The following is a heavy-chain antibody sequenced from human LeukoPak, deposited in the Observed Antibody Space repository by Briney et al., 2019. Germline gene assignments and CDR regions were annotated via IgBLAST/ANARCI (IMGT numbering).Heavy chain of an antibody. CDR1: GFTFSNYW. V-gene: IGHV3-7*01. CDR2: IQQHGSET. CDR3: ANGKYYDSSGTRDAFDI. Sequence: RGSLRLSCEGSGFTFSNYWMSWVRQAPGKGLEWVANIQQHGSETYYGDSVKGRFTISRDNAKNSLYLQMNSLRAEDTAVYYCANGKYYDSSGTRDAFDIWGQGTMVTVSS. D-gene: IGHD3-22*01. J-gene: IGHJ3*02.